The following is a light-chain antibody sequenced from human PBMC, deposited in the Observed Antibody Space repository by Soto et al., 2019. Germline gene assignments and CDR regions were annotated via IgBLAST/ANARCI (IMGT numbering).Light chain of an antibody. Sequence: QSALTQPASVSGSPGQSITISCTGTNGDVGSYDLVSWYQRYPGEAPKLIIYEVNKRPSGISNRLSGSKSGNTASLTISGLQAEDEAEYDCCSYTISNTLPFVFGTGTKLTVL. CDR2: EVN. CDR3: CSYTISNTLPFV. J-gene: IGLJ1*01. V-gene: IGLV2-14*02. CDR1: NGDVGSYDL.